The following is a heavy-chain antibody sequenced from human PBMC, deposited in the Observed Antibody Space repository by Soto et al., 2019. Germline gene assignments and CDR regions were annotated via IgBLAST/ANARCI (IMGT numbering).Heavy chain of an antibody. D-gene: IGHD5-12*01. CDR2: IDPSDSYT. J-gene: IGHJ6*02. Sequence: GESLKISCKGFDYTFAAYWIGWVRQMPGKGLEWMGRIDPSDSYTNYSPSFQGHVTISADKSISTAYLQWSSLKASDTAMYYCRVATIYGMDVWGQGTTVTVSS. CDR3: RVATIYGMDV. V-gene: IGHV5-10-1*01. CDR1: DYTFAAYW.